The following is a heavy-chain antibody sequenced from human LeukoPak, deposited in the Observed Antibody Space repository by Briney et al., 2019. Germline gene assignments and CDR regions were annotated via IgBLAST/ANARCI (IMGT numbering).Heavy chain of an antibody. V-gene: IGHV3-23*01. Sequence: PGGSLRLSYAASGFTFRSYGMSWGRQAPGKGLEWVSAISGSGGNTYYADSVKGRFTISRDNSKNTLYLQMNSLRAGDTAVYYCAGEISTNYAYWGQGTLVTVSS. D-gene: IGHD3-3*02. CDR3: AGEISTNYAY. CDR1: GFTFRSYG. CDR2: ISGSGGNT. J-gene: IGHJ4*02.